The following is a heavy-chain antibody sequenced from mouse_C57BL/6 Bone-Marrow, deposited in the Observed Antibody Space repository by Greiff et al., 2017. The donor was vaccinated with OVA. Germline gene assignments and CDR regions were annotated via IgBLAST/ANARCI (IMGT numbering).Heavy chain of an antibody. Sequence: EVKLEESGGGLVKPGGSLKLSCAASGFTFSSYAMSWVRQTPEKRLEWVATISDGGSYTYYPDNLKGRFTISRDNAKNNLYLQMSHLKSEDTAMYYCARDSKGDAMDYWGQGTSVTVSS. CDR3: ARDSKGDAMDY. J-gene: IGHJ4*01. CDR1: GFTFSSYA. V-gene: IGHV5-4*01. CDR2: ISDGGSYT.